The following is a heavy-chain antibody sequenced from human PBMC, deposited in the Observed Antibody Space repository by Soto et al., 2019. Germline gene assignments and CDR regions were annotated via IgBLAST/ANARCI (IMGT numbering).Heavy chain of an antibody. CDR2: IWYDGSNK. Sequence: QKYLVESGGGVVQTGGSLRLSCVASGSIFSGYGMHWVRQAPGKGLEWVAVIWYDGSNKYYADSVKGRFTICRDNSKNMIYRQMDSLRAEDTAVYYCARDGIGGTVFRGFCDYWGQGTLVTVSS. CDR3: ARDGIGGTVFRGFCDY. CDR1: GSIFSGYG. J-gene: IGHJ4*02. V-gene: IGHV3-33*01. D-gene: IGHD1-7*01.